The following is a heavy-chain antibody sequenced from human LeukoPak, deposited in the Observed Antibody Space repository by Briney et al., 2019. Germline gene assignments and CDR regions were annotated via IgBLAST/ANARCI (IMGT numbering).Heavy chain of an antibody. CDR3: ARGHNWNSKEDYMDV. CDR1: GYTFTSYY. Sequence: ASVKVSCKASGYTFTSYYMHWVRQAPGQGLEWMGIINPSGGSTSYAQKFQGRVTMTRDMSTSTVYMELSSLRSEDTAVYYCARGHNWNSKEDYMDVWGKGTTVTVSS. J-gene: IGHJ6*03. V-gene: IGHV1-46*01. CDR2: INPSGGST. D-gene: IGHD1-7*01.